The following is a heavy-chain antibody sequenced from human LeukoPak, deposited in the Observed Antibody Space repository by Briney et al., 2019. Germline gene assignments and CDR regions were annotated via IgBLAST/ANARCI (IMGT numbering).Heavy chain of an antibody. V-gene: IGHV3-48*04. CDR2: ISTAGTTV. CDR1: GFTFSGYS. J-gene: IGHJ4*02. CDR3: AKDLYSNYGPADY. Sequence: SGGSLRLSCAASGFTFSGYSLNWVRQAPGKGLEWISYISTAGTTVYYADSVKGRFAISRDNAKNSLYLQMNSLRVEDTAVYYCAKDLYSNYGPADYWGQGNLVTVSS. D-gene: IGHD4-11*01.